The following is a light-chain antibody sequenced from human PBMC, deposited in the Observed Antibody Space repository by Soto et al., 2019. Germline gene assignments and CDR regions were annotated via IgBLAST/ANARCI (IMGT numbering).Light chain of an antibody. V-gene: IGKV3-20*01. J-gene: IGKJ1*01. CDR1: QSVSNNY. Sequence: EIVLTQSPGTLSLSPGERATLSCRASQSVSNNYLAWYQQKPGQAPRLLIYGASSRATGIPDRFSGSGSGTDFTLTISRLEPEDFAVYYCQQQQSFGQGTKVDIK. CDR3: QQQQS. CDR2: GAS.